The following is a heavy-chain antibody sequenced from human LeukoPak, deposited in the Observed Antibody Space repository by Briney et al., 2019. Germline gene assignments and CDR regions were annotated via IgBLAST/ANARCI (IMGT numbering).Heavy chain of an antibody. Sequence: ASVKVSCKASGYTFSSYGISWVRQAPGQGLEWMGWISGYNDNKKYYAQKLQGRVTMTTDTSTSTAYMELRSLRSDDTAVYYCARDTKRARARWENLGFDPWGQGTLVTVSS. CDR2: ISGYNDNK. V-gene: IGHV1-18*01. D-gene: IGHD1-26*01. CDR1: GYTFSSYG. CDR3: ARDTKRARARWENLGFDP. J-gene: IGHJ5*02.